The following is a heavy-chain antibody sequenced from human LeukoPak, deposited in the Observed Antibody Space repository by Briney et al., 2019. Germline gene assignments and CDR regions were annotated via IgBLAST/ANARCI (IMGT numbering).Heavy chain of an antibody. J-gene: IGHJ4*02. CDR1: GFTFSNYA. CDR2: VSGSASNT. V-gene: IGHV3-23*01. Sequence: GGSQRLSCAASGFTFSNYAMSWVRQAPGKGLEWVSTVSGSASNTYYADSVKGRFTISRDNSKTTLYLQMNSLRADDTAVYYCAKGFQTYGELSFDVWGQGTLVAVSS. D-gene: IGHD4-17*01. CDR3: AKGFQTYGELSFDV.